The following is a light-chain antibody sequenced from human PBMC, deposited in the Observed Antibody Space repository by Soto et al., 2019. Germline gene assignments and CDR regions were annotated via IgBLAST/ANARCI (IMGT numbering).Light chain of an antibody. Sequence: DIQMTQSPSTLSASVGDRVTITCRASQSISSWLAWYQQKPGKAPKLLIYKASSLESGVLSRFIGSGSGTEFRLTSSSLQPDDFGTYYCQQYNSYPGTFGQGTKVEF. J-gene: IGKJ1*01. CDR1: QSISSW. V-gene: IGKV1-5*03. CDR3: QQYNSYPGT. CDR2: KAS.